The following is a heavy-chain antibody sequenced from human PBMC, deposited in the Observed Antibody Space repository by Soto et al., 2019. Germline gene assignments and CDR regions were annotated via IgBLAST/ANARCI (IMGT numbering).Heavy chain of an antibody. CDR1: GYTFTSYA. D-gene: IGHD2-15*01. Sequence: QVQLVQSGAEVKKPGASVKVSCKASGYTFTSYAIRWVRQAPGQGLEWMGWISAYNGNTNYAQKLQGRLTMTTDTPTSSDYMALRRLRSDDTAVYYWARKLPTVDYWGQVTLGTVSS. V-gene: IGHV1-18*01. J-gene: IGHJ4*02. CDR3: ARKLPTVDY. CDR2: ISAYNGNT.